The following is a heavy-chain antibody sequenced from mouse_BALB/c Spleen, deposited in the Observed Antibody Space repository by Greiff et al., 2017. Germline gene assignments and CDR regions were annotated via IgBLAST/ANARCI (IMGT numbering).Heavy chain of an antibody. CDR3: ARDWVFAY. D-gene: IGHD4-1*01. CDR2: IDPANGNT. J-gene: IGHJ3*01. V-gene: IGHV14-3*02. CDR1: GFNIKDTY. Sequence: EVKLQESGAELVKPGASVKLSCTASGFNIKDTYMHWVKQRPEQGLEWIGRIDPANGNTKYDPKFQGKATITADTSSNTAYLQLSSLTSEDTAVYYCARDWVFAYWGQGTLVTVSA.